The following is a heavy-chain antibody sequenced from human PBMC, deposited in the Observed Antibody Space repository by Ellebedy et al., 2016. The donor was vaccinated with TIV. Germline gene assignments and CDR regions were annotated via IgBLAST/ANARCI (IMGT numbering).Heavy chain of an antibody. J-gene: IGHJ1*01. V-gene: IGHV3-53*01. CDR1: GFTVSSNY. Sequence: GESLKISCVASGFTVSSNYMFWVRQAPGKGLEWVALQHSTYIQYYADSVRGRFTVSRDDSQNKLFLQMNNLPGDDTAVYYCARTDCSGRSCYSFFNHWGQGTLVTVSS. CDR3: ARTDCSGRSCYSFFNH. CDR2: QHSTYIQ. D-gene: IGHD2-8*02.